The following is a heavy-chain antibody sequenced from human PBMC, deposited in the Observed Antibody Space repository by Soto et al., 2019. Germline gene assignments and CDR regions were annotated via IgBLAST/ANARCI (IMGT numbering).Heavy chain of an antibody. CDR3: ARGIVVVVAANPSTFDY. D-gene: IGHD2-15*01. J-gene: IGHJ4*02. CDR2: INHSGST. Sequence: TLSLTCAVYGGSFSGYYWSWIRQPPGKGLEWIGEINHSGSTNYNPSLKSRVTISVDTSKNQFSLKLSSVTAADTAVYYCARGIVVVVAANPSTFDYWGQGTLVTVSS. CDR1: GGSFSGYY. V-gene: IGHV4-34*01.